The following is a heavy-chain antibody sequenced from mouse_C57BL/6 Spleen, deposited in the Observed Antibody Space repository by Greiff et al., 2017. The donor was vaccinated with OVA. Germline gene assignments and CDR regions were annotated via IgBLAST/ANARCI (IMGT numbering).Heavy chain of an antibody. J-gene: IGHJ1*03. CDR3: ARWHIWYFDV. D-gene: IGHD3-1*01. Sequence: QVQLQQPGTELVKPGASVKLSCKASGYTFTSYWMHWVKQRPGQGLEWICNINPNNGGTNSNEKFKSKATLTVDKSSSTAYMQLSSLTSEDSAVYYCARWHIWYFDVWGTGTTVTVSS. CDR1: GYTFTSYW. V-gene: IGHV1-53*01. CDR2: INPNNGGT.